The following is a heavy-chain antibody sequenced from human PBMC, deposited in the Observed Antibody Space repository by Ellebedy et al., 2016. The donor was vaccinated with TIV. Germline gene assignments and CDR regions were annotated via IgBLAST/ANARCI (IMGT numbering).Heavy chain of an antibody. CDR3: TRDESSGWYDYFDY. CDR2: ISSSSSTI. J-gene: IGHJ4*02. V-gene: IGHV3-48*04. CDR1: GFTFSSYS. Sequence: GGSLRLXXAASGFTFSSYSMNWVRQAPGKGLEWVSYISSSSSTIYYADSVKGRFTISRDNAKNSLYLQMNSLRAEDTAVYYCTRDESSGWYDYFDYWGQGTLVTVSS. D-gene: IGHD6-19*01.